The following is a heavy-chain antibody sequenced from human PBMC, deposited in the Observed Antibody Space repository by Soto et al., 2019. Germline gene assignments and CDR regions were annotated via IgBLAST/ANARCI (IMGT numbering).Heavy chain of an antibody. D-gene: IGHD3-10*01. V-gene: IGHV1-69*19. CDR1: GGTFHTYA. J-gene: IGHJ4*02. CDR3: AREVQVHTPAFVY. Sequence: QVQLVQSGAEMKKPGSSVKVACKSSGGTFHTYAMNWVRQAPGQGPEWMGDISPMFGAANYAPKFQGRVTITADESTGTSYMQLSSLTSEETALYLCAREVQVHTPAFVYWGQGTLVNVSS. CDR2: ISPMFGAA.